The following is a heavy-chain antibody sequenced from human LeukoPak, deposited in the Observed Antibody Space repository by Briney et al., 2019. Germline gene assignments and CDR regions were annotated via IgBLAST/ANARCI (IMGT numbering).Heavy chain of an antibody. D-gene: IGHD3-22*01. Sequence: PGGSLRLSCAASEFTFDNYAMSWVRQAPGKGLEWVSVISGSGYYSYYADSVKGRFTVSRDNSKNTLYLQMNSLRAEDTAVYYCASPPLDYYDSSGLQTHLDYWGQGTLVTVSS. CDR1: EFTFDNYA. V-gene: IGHV3-23*01. CDR2: ISGSGYYS. J-gene: IGHJ4*02. CDR3: ASPPLDYYDSSGLQTHLDY.